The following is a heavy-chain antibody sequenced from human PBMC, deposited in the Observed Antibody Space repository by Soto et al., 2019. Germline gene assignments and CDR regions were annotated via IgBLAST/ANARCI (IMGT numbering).Heavy chain of an antibody. CDR1: GFTFSSYG. V-gene: IGHV3-33*01. D-gene: IGHD3-22*01. Sequence: QVQLVESGGGVVQPGRSLRLSCAASGFTFSSYGMHWVRQAPGKGLEWVAVIWYDGSNKYYADSVRGRFTISRDNSKNPLYVHMNIVRAEDTAVYYCARQGDYDGGGFRNAFDIWGQGTMVTVSS. J-gene: IGHJ3*02. CDR2: IWYDGSNK. CDR3: ARQGDYDGGGFRNAFDI.